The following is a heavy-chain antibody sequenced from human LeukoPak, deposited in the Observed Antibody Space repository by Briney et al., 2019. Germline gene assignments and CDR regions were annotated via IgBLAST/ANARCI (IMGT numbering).Heavy chain of an antibody. CDR3: ASGKETSMAQGY. Sequence: PGGSLRLSCAVSGFTVSSNYMTWVRQAPGKGLEGVSVIYSGGSIYYADSVKGRFTISRDISKNTVDLQLNSLRAEDTAVYYCASGKETSMAQGYWGQGTLVTVSS. J-gene: IGHJ4*02. V-gene: IGHV3-53*01. CDR1: GFTVSSNY. CDR2: IYSGGSI. D-gene: IGHD5-18*01.